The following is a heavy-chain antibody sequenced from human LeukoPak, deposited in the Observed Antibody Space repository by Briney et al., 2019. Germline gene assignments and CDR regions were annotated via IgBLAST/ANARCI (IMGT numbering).Heavy chain of an antibody. CDR1: GGSLSSSYW. Sequence: SETLSLTCGVSGGSLSSSYWWSWVRQPPGKGLEWIGEIFHSGSTNYNPSLKSRVTISVDTSKNQFSLKLSSVTAADTAVYYCARRLLTCGSGSLKDAGWFDPWGQGTLVTVSS. V-gene: IGHV4-4*02. CDR2: IFHSGST. J-gene: IGHJ5*02. CDR3: ARRLLTCGSGSLKDAGWFDP. D-gene: IGHD3-10*01.